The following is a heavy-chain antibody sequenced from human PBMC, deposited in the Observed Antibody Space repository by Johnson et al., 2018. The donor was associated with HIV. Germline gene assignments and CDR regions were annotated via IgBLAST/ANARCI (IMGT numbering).Heavy chain of an antibody. CDR1: GFTFSSYG. Sequence: QVQLVESGGGVVQPGGSLRLSCAASGFTFSSYGMHWVRQAPGKGLEWVAFIRYDGSNKYYADSVKGRFTISRDNSKNTLYLQMNSLRAEDTAVYYCANSGEHESQSHAFDIWGQGTMVTVSS. CDR2: IRYDGSNK. D-gene: IGHD1/OR15-1a*01. CDR3: ANSGEHESQSHAFDI. J-gene: IGHJ3*02. V-gene: IGHV3-30*02.